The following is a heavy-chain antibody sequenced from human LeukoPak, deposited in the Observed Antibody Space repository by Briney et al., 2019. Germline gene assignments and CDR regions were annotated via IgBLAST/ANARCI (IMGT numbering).Heavy chain of an antibody. D-gene: IGHD5-18*01. CDR1: GFTFSYYW. V-gene: IGHV3-74*01. J-gene: IGHJ4*02. CDR3: ARGGGYSYDFVDY. CDR2: INSDGSST. Sequence: GGSLRLSCAASGFTFSYYWMHWVRHAPGKGLVWVSRINSDGSSTSYADSVKGRFTISRDNAKNTLYLQINSLRAEDTAVYYCARGGGYSYDFVDYWGQGTLVTVSS.